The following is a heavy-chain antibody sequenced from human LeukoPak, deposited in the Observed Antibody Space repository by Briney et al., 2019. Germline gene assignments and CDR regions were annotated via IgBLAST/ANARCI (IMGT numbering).Heavy chain of an antibody. J-gene: IGHJ5*02. CDR2: IKEDGSEK. V-gene: IGHV3-7*01. Sequence: PGGSLRLSCAASGFKFGDFWMAWVRQTPGKGLEWVADIKEDGSEKYYVDSVKGRFTISRDNNKNSLYLQMNSLRAEDTAVYYCARHYGSGSYYKAWGQGTLVTVSS. CDR3: ARHYGSGSYYKA. CDR1: GFKFGDFW. D-gene: IGHD3-10*01.